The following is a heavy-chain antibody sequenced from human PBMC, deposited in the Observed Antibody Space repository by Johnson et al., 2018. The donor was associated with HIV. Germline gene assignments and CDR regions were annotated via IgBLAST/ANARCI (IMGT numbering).Heavy chain of an antibody. J-gene: IGHJ3*02. CDR1: GFTFSQFA. CDR3: ARDQEAAAGQDDAFDI. CDR2: ISYDGSNK. Sequence: QVQLVESGGGVVQPGRSLRLSCAASGFTFSQFAMHWVRQAPGKGLEWVAIISYDGSNKYYADSVKGRFTISRDNSKNTLYLQMNSLRAEDTAVYYCARDQEAAAGQDDAFDIWGQGTMVTVSS. D-gene: IGHD6-13*01. V-gene: IGHV3-30*04.